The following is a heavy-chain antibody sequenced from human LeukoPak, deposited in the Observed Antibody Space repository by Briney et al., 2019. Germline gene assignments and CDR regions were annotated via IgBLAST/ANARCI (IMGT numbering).Heavy chain of an antibody. V-gene: IGHV4-34*01. CDR2: INHSGST. J-gene: IGHJ4*02. CDR3: ALMVVVAATRDYFAY. D-gene: IGHD2-15*01. Sequence: SETLSLTCAVYGGSFSGYYWSWIRQPPGKGLEWIGEINHSGSTSYNPSIRSRVTMSVDTSKNQFSLKLSSVTAADTAVYYCALMVVVAATRDYFAYWGQGTLVTVSS. CDR1: GGSFSGYY.